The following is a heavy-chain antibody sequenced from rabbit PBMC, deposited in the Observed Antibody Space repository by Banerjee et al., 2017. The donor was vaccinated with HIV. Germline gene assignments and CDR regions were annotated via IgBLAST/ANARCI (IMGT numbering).Heavy chain of an antibody. CDR1: FSFSYKYV. CDR3: ARDLAGVIGWNFNL. CDR2: IGAAST. Sequence: FSFSYKYVMCWVRQAPGKGLEWIACIGAASTYYASWAKGPFTISKTSSTTVTLQMTSLTAADTATYFCARDLAGVIGWNFNLWGPGTLVTVS. V-gene: IGHV1S40*01. J-gene: IGHJ4*01. D-gene: IGHD4-1*01.